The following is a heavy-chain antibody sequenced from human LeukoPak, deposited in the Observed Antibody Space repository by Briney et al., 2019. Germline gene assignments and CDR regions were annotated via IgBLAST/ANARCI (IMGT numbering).Heavy chain of an antibody. V-gene: IGHV4-39*01. CDR1: GGSISSSSYY. J-gene: IGHJ4*02. Sequence: SETLSLTCTVSGGSISSSSYYWSWIRQPPGKGLEWIGSINYSGNTYYNPSLKSRVATSVDTSKNQFSLKLSSVTAADTAVYNCARYVVSGSGKYCFDYWGQGTLVTVSS. CDR2: INYSGNT. D-gene: IGHD3-10*01. CDR3: ARYVVSGSGKYCFDY.